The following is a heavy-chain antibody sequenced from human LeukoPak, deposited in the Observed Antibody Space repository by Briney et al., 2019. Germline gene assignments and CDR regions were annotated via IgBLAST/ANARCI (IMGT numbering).Heavy chain of an antibody. CDR3: AGSYSYVPDY. CDR2: ISYDGSNK. Sequence: GGSLRLSCAASGFTFSSYVMHWVRQAPGKGLEWVAVISYDGSNKYYADSVKGRFTISRDNSKNTLYLQMNSLRAEDTAVYYCAGSYSYVPDYWGQGTLVTVSS. V-gene: IGHV3-30-3*01. J-gene: IGHJ4*02. D-gene: IGHD5-18*01. CDR1: GFTFSSYV.